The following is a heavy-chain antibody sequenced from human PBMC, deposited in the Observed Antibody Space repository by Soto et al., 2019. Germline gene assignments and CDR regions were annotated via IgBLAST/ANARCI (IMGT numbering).Heavy chain of an antibody. CDR3: ARLVGEWLSSSYYYYGLDV. CDR2: IYYRGSS. V-gene: IGHV4-59*01. D-gene: IGHD3-3*01. J-gene: IGHJ6*02. Sequence: SETLSLTXTVSGGSISGYYWSWIRQPPGKGLEWIGYIYYRGSSNYNPSLKSRVTISVDTSKNQFSLRLRSVTAADTAVYYCARLVGEWLSSSYYYYGLDVWGQGTTVTVSS. CDR1: GGSISGYY.